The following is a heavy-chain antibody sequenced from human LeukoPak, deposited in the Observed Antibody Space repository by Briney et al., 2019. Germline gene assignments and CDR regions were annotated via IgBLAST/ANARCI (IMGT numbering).Heavy chain of an antibody. D-gene: IGHD3-22*01. Sequence: GASVKVSCKASGYTFTSYDINWVRQATGQGLEWMGWMNPNSGYTGYAQKFQGRVAMTRDTSITTAYMELSSLRSEDTAVYFCARGQDYYNNWGQGTLVTVSS. CDR1: GYTFTSYD. J-gene: IGHJ4*02. V-gene: IGHV1-8*01. CDR2: MNPNSGYT. CDR3: ARGQDYYNN.